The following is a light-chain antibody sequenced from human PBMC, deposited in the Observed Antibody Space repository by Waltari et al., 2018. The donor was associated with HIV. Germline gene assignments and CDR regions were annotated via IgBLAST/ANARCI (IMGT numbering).Light chain of an antibody. CDR2: ETN. CDR3: LLSYAGARPVV. Sequence: QAVVTQEYSLTESPGGKVTITCGHSTGAVTRGHNPYWFHQKPGQAPRTLIYETNNKPSWTPARFSGSLLGGNASLTLPGAQPEYGATYSCLLSYAGARPVVFGGGTHLTVL. V-gene: IGLV7-46*01. J-gene: IGLJ2*01. CDR1: TGAVTRGHN.